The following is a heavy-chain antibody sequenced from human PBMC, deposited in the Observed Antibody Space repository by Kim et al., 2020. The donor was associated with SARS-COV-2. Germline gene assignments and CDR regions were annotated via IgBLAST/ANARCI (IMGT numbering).Heavy chain of an antibody. Sequence: ASVKVSCKASGDTFTAYYIHWVRQAPGQGLEYMGWINPNNGGTNYAQRFQGRVTMTRDTSIGTAYMELSRLRSDDTAVYYCARGFGTTWGQGTLVSVSS. CDR3: ARGFGTT. CDR1: GDTFTAYY. V-gene: IGHV1-2*02. CDR2: INPNNGGT. D-gene: IGHD1-1*01. J-gene: IGHJ4*01.